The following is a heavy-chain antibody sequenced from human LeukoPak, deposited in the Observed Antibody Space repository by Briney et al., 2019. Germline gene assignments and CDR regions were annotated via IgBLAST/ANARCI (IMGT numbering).Heavy chain of an antibody. D-gene: IGHD2-15*01. CDR2: ISSDESIT. V-gene: IGHV3-74*01. CDR1: GFTFSNYW. J-gene: IGHJ6*02. CDR3: AKDVRSGGAYYSGMDV. Sequence: GGSLRLSCAASGFTFSNYWMHWVRQAPGKGLVWVSRISSDESITSYADSVKGRSTISRDNTKNTLFLQMNGLRAEDTAVYYCAKDVRSGGAYYSGMDVWGQGITVTVSS.